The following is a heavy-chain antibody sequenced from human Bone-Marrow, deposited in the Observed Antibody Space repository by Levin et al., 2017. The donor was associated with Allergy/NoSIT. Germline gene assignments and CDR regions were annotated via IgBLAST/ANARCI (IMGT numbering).Heavy chain of an antibody. D-gene: IGHD4-17*01. CDR1: GGSIGRYY. Sequence: SQTLSLPCIVSGGSIGRYYWSWIRQPPGKGLEWIGYIYSTGSTNYSPSLKSRVTISVDTSKNQFSLKLTSVTAADTAVYYCARHPTTVTTNDAFDIWGQGTMVTVSS. CDR2: IYSTGST. CDR3: ARHPTTVTTNDAFDI. J-gene: IGHJ3*02. V-gene: IGHV4-59*08.